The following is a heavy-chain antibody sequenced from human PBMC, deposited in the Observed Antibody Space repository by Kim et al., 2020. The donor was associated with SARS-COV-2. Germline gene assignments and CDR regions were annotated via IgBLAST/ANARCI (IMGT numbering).Heavy chain of an antibody. CDR2: RT. V-gene: IGHV3-66*01. CDR3: AREPSTYFDY. Sequence: RTYYADSVKGRFTISRDDSKNTVYLHMNSLRAEDTAVYFCAREPSTYFDYWGQGTLVTVSS. J-gene: IGHJ4*02.